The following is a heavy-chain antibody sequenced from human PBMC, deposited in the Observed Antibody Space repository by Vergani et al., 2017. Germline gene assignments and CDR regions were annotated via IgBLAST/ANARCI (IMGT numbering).Heavy chain of an antibody. CDR2: IRCKNDGGTA. CDR3: YTYYHDY. V-gene: IGHV3-15*01. CDR1: GITFKNAW. D-gene: IGHD2-2*02. J-gene: IGHJ4*02. Sequence: GQLVESGGGIVQPGRSLTLSCVVSGITFKNAWINWVRQAPGKGLAWIGRIRCKNDGGTADYAAPLKGRFTISRDDSKDSAFLLVNNLKTEDTAVYFCYTYYHDYWGQGTLVTVSS.